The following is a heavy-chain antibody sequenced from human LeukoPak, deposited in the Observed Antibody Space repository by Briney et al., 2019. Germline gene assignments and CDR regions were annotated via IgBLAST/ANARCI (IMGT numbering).Heavy chain of an antibody. CDR3: ARSGSGWYRYYFDY. J-gene: IGHJ4*02. D-gene: IGHD6-19*01. CDR1: GFTFSSYE. Sequence: PGGSLRLSCAASGFTFSSYEMNWVRQAPGKGLEWVSYISSSGSTIYYADSVKGRFTISRDNAMNSLYLQMNSLRAEDTAVYYCARSGSGWYRYYFDYWGQGTLVTVSS. CDR2: ISSSGSTI. V-gene: IGHV3-48*03.